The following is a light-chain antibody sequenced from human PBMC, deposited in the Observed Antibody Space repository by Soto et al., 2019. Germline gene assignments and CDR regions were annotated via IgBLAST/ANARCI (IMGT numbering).Light chain of an antibody. Sequence: IVMTQSPATLSVSPGERVTLSCRASQSVGSNLAWYQQKPGLAPRVLIYDASTRATVIPARFSGSGSGTEFTLTISSLQPDDFATYYCQHYNSYSEAFGQGTKVDIK. CDR1: QSVGSN. CDR2: DAS. CDR3: QHYNSYSEA. J-gene: IGKJ1*01. V-gene: IGKV3-15*01.